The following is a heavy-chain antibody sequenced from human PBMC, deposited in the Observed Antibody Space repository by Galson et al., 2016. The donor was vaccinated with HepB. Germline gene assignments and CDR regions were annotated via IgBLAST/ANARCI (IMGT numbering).Heavy chain of an antibody. CDR2: ISGSGDKT. CDR1: GFTLSSYA. Sequence: SLRLSCAASGFTLSSYAMSWIRLAPGEGPEWVSVISGSGDKTYYANLVKGRFTISRDNSKNTFNLQMDSLRAEDTAVYYCAKFSSDWHYFDYWGQGILVTVSS. V-gene: IGHV3-23*01. J-gene: IGHJ4*02. CDR3: AKFSSDWHYFDY. D-gene: IGHD6-19*01.